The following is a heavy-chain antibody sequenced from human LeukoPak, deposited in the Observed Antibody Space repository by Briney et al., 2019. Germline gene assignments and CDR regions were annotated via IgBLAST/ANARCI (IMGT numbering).Heavy chain of an antibody. D-gene: IGHD2-15*01. CDR2: INHSGST. CDR3: ARGPTPYGMDV. CDR1: GGSFSGYY. V-gene: IGHV4-34*01. J-gene: IGHJ6*04. Sequence: SETLSLTCAVYGGSFSGYYWSWIRQPPGKGLEWIGKINHSGSTNYNPSLKSRVTISVDTSKNQFSLKLSSVTAADTAVYYCARGPTPYGMDVWGKGTTVTVSS.